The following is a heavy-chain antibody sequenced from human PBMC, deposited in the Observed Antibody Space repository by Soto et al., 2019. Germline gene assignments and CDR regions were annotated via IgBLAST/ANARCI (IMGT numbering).Heavy chain of an antibody. J-gene: IGHJ1*01. CDR2: INPSGGST. V-gene: IGHV1-46*01. CDR3: ARGPPAMDDYAPKTFQH. Sequence: GASVKVSCKASGYTFTSYYMHWVRQAPGQGLEWMGIINPSGGSTSYAQKFQGRVTMTRDTSTSTVYMELSSLRSEDTAVYYCARGPPAMDDYAPKTFQHWGQGTLVTVSS. CDR1: GYTFTSYY. D-gene: IGHD4-17*01.